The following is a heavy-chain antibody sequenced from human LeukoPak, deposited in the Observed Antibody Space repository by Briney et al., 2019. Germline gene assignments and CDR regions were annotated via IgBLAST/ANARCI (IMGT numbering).Heavy chain of an antibody. CDR3: ARYYYGSGSNFDY. CDR1: GGTFSSYD. V-gene: IGHV1-69*13. CDR2: IIPIFGTA. Sequence: ASVKVSCKASGGTFSSYDISWERQAPGQGLEWMGGIIPIFGTANYAQKFQGRVTITADESTSTAYMELSSLRTEDTAVYYCARYYYGSGSNFDYWGQGTLVTVSS. J-gene: IGHJ4*02. D-gene: IGHD3-10*01.